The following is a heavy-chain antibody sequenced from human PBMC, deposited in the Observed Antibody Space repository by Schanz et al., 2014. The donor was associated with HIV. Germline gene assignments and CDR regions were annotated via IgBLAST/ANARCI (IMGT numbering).Heavy chain of an antibody. CDR1: GYTFTSYD. Sequence: QVQLVQSGAEVKKPGASVKVSCKASGYTFTSYDINWVRQATGQGLEWMGWINPNEGDTKFAQKFRGRVTMTRDTSISTAYMELTRLRYDDTAVYYCASDLSVYSSSSSVWGQGTTVTVSS. CDR3: ASDLSVYSSSSSV. D-gene: IGHD6-13*01. V-gene: IGHV1-2*02. J-gene: IGHJ6*02. CDR2: INPNEGDT.